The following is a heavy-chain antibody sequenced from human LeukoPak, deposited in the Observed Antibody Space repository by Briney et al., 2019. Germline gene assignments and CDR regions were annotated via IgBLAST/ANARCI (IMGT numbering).Heavy chain of an antibody. J-gene: IGHJ4*02. CDR3: ARAITMIVVFDY. V-gene: IGHV4-31*03. CDR2: IYYSGST. CDR1: GGSISSGGYY. Sequence: SETLSLTCTVSGGSISSGGYYWSWIRQHPGKGLEWIGYIYYSGSTYYNPSLKSRVTIPVDTSKNQFSLKLSSVTAADTAVYYCARAITMIVVFDYWGQGTLVTVSS. D-gene: IGHD3-22*01.